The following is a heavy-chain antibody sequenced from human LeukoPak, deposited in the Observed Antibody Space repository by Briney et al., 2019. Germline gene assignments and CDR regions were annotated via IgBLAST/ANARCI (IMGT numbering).Heavy chain of an antibody. CDR1: GFTFSDYY. V-gene: IGHV3-7*01. CDR2: INQDVSQR. J-gene: IGHJ5*02. Sequence: GGSLRLSCAASGFTFSDYYMSWIRQVPGKGLEWVANINQDVSQRYYVDSLKDRFTISRDNAKSSLYLQMNSLTPEDTGIYYCVRGYRNQWELWAWGQGTLVTVSS. CDR3: VRGYRNQWELWA. D-gene: IGHD1-26*01.